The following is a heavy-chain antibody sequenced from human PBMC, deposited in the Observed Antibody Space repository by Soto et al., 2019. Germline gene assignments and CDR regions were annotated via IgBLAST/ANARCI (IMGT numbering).Heavy chain of an antibody. CDR2: ISSSSSYI. J-gene: IGHJ6*02. Sequence: EVQLVESGGGLVKPGGSLRLSCAASGFTFSSYSMNWVRQAPGKGLEWVSSISSSSSYIYYADSVKGRFTISRDNAKNSLYLQMNSLRAYGTAVDYYVRDRGHDLYYYYCMDVWGQGTTVTVFS. D-gene: IGHD1-1*01. V-gene: IGHV3-21*01. CDR3: VRDRGHDLYYYYCMDV. CDR1: GFTFSSYS.